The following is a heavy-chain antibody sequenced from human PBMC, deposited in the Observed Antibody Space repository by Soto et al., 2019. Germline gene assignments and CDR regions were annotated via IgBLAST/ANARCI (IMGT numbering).Heavy chain of an antibody. J-gene: IGHJ4*02. V-gene: IGHV1-2*02. Sequence: ASVKVSCKASGYTFTDCYMHWVRQAPGQGLEWMGWIDPKSGGTNYAQKFQGRVTMTRDTSINTAFMDLSTLRADDTAVYYCARGTGSSSQKRYDYWGQGALVTVSS. D-gene: IGHD3-10*01. CDR1: GYTFTDCY. CDR2: IDPKSGGT. CDR3: ARGTGSSSQKRYDY.